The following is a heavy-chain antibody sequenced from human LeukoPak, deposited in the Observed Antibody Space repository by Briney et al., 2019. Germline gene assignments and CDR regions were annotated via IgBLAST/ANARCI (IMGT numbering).Heavy chain of an antibody. Sequence: PSETLSLTCTVSGGSISSGSYYWSWIRQPAGKGLEWIGRIYTSGSTNYNPSLKSRVTISVDTSKNQFSLKLSSVTAADTAAYYCATEPSSGYDYFAYWGQGALVTVSS. CDR2: IYTSGST. CDR1: GGSISSGSYY. D-gene: IGHD5-12*01. J-gene: IGHJ4*02. V-gene: IGHV4-61*02. CDR3: ATEPSSGYDYFAY.